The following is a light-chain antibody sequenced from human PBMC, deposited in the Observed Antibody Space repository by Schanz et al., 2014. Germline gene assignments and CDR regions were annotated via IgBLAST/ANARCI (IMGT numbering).Light chain of an antibody. J-gene: IGKJ2*01. CDR3: QQSLSSPLYT. CDR1: QSVSSSY. Sequence: EIVLTQSPGTLSLSPGERATLSCRASQSVSSSYLAWYQQKPGQAPRLLIYGASSRATGIPDRFSGSGSGTDFTLTISRLEPEDFATYYCQQSLSSPLYTFAQGTKLEIK. CDR2: GAS. V-gene: IGKV3-20*01.